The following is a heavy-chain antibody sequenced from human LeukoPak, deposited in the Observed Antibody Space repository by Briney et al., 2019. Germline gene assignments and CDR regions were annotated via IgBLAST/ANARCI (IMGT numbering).Heavy chain of an antibody. Sequence: TGGSLRLSCAASGFTFSSYWMHWVRQAPGKGLVWVSRINSDGSSTSYAGSVKGRFTISRDNAKNTLYLQMNSLRAEDTAVYYCARVGDSSSWYLLDYWGQGTLVTVSS. J-gene: IGHJ4*02. CDR2: INSDGSST. D-gene: IGHD6-13*01. CDR3: ARVGDSSSWYLLDY. CDR1: GFTFSSYW. V-gene: IGHV3-74*01.